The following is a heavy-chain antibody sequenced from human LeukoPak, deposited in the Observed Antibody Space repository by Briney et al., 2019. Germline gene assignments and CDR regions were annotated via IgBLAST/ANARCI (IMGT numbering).Heavy chain of an antibody. J-gene: IGHJ4*02. Sequence: PGGSLRLSCAASGFTFRNAWMSWVRQAPGKGLEWVGRIKSKTDGGTTEYAAPVKGRFTISRDDSRNTLYLQMNSLKLEDTAVYYCADLGDYAVGWGQGTLVTVSS. CDR1: GFTFRNAW. CDR3: ADLGDYAVG. CDR2: IKSKTDGGTT. V-gene: IGHV3-15*01. D-gene: IGHD4-17*01.